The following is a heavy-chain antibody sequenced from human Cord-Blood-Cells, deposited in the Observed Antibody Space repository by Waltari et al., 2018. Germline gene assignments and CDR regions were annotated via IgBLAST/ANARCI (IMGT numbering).Heavy chain of an antibody. D-gene: IGHD2-2*01. Sequence: QVQLVQSGAEVKKPGASVKVSCKASGYTFTSYDINWVRQATGQGLEWMGWMNPNSGNTGYAQKFQGRVTMTRNTSKSTAYMELSSLRSEDTAVYYCARTVVTSDMYYFDYWGQGTLVTVSS. CDR3: ARTVVTSDMYYFDY. CDR1: GYTFTSYD. J-gene: IGHJ4*02. V-gene: IGHV1-8*01. CDR2: MNPNSGNT.